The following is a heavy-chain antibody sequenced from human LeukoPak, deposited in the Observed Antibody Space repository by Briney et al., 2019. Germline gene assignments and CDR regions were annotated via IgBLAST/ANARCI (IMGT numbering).Heavy chain of an antibody. J-gene: IGHJ4*02. V-gene: IGHV4-30-2*01. CDR3: ARGGMVRGVQFDY. D-gene: IGHD3-10*01. Sequence: SETLSLTCAVSGGSISSGGYSWSWNRQPPGKGLEWIVYIYHSGSTYYNPSLKSRVTISVDRSKNQFSLKLSSVTAADTAVYYCARGGMVRGVQFDYWGQGTLVTVSS. CDR2: IYHSGST. CDR1: GGSISSGGYS.